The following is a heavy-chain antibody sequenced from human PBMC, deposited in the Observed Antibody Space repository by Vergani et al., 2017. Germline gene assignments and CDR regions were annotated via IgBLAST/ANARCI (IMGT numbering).Heavy chain of an antibody. V-gene: IGHV2-70*04. CDR3: ARSSNWGSTGFDY. J-gene: IGHJ4*02. D-gene: IGHD7-27*01. Sequence: QVTLKESGPALVKPTQTLTLTCTFSGFSLSTSGMRVSWIRQPPGKALEWLAPIDWDDDKFYSTSLKTRLTIAKDTSKNQVVLTMTNMDPVDTATYYCARSSNWGSTGFDYWGQGSLVTVSS. CDR2: IDWDDDK. CDR1: GFSLSTSGMR.